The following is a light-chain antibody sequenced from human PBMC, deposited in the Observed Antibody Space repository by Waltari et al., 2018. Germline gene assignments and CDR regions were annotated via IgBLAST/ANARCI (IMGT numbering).Light chain of an antibody. V-gene: IGLV1-47*01. CDR3: AAWDDSLSAYV. CDR1: SSSVGSNF. J-gene: IGLJ1*01. Sequence: QSVLTPPPSASGTPGQEVTISCSGTSSSVGSNFVFWYQQLPGAAPKLLIFRSDRRHSGVPDRISGSKSGTSASLVITGLRSEDEADYYCAAWDDSLSAYVFGTGTKVTVL. CDR2: RSD.